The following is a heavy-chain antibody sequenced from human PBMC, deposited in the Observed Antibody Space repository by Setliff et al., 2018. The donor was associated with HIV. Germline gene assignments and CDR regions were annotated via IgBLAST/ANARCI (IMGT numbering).Heavy chain of an antibody. D-gene: IGHD3-10*01. Sequence: GGSLRLSCAASGFTFSSSWMTWVRQAPGRGLEYVAGMNRDGSEKGYADSVKGRFSISRDNAKNSLYLQMNSLRTEDTAVYFCARDPAFGAFDIWGQGTMVTVS. CDR3: ARDPAFGAFDI. V-gene: IGHV3-7*04. J-gene: IGHJ3*02. CDR1: GFTFSSSW. CDR2: MNRDGSEK.